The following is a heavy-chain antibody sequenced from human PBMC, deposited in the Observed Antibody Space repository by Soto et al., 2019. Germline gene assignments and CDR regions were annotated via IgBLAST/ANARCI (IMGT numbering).Heavy chain of an antibody. CDR1: GYTFTSYY. D-gene: IGHD3-10*01. CDR3: ARDLVWFGELLPLVIYYYYYGMDV. J-gene: IGHJ6*02. CDR2: INPSGGST. V-gene: IGHV1-46*03. Sequence: VKVSCKASGYTFTSYYMHWVRQAPGQGLEWMGIINPSGGSTSYAQKFQGRVTMTRDTSTSTVYMELSSLRSEDTAVYYCARDLVWFGELLPLVIYYYYYGMDVWGQGTTVTVSS.